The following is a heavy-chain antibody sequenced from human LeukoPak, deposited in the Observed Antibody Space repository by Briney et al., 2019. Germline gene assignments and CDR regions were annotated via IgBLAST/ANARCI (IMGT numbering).Heavy chain of an antibody. CDR1: GFTFSSYS. CDR2: ISSSSSYI. V-gene: IGHV3-21*04. D-gene: IGHD5-24*01. J-gene: IGHJ5*02. CDR3: ARDNSVRDEAWWFNP. Sequence: GGSLRLSCAASGFTFSSYSMNWVRQAPGKGLEWVSSISSSSSYIYYADSVKGRFTISRDNAKNSLYLQMNSLRAEDTAVYYCARDNSVRDEAWWFNPWGQGTLVTVSS.